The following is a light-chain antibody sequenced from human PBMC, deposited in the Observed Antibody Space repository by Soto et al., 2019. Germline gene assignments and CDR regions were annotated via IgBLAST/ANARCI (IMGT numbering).Light chain of an antibody. CDR3: SSYTSSGTYV. V-gene: IGLV2-14*03. J-gene: IGLJ1*01. Sequence: QSVLTQPASVPGSPGQSITVSCTGTSSDLGAYTYVSWYQQHPGKAPKLIIHDVSNRPSGVSNRFSGSKSGNSASLTISGLQAEDEADYYCSSYTSSGTYVFGSGTKV. CDR1: SSDLGAYTY. CDR2: DVS.